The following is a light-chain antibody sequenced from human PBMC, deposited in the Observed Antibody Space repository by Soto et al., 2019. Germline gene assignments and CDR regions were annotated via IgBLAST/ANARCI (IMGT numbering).Light chain of an antibody. Sequence: QSALTQPASVSGSPGQSITISCTGTSSDVGGYNFVSWYQQHPGKVPKLMIFDVNRRPSGVSDRFSGSKSGNTASLTISGLQAEDEGDYDCCSYTSSSTHVFGSGTKLTVL. J-gene: IGLJ2*01. CDR2: DVN. CDR3: CSYTSSSTHV. V-gene: IGLV2-14*03. CDR1: SSDVGGYNF.